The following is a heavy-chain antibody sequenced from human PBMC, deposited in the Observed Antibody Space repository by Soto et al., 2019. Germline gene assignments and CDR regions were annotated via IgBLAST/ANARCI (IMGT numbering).Heavy chain of an antibody. CDR3: ARVPYYDILTGYYGYYFDY. D-gene: IGHD3-9*01. Sequence: QVQLVQSGAEVKKPGASVKVSCKASGYTFTSYGISWVRQAPGQELEWMGWISAYNGNTNYAQKLQGRVTMTTDTSTSTAYMELRSLRSDDTAVYYCARVPYYDILTGYYGYYFDYWGQGTLVTVSS. J-gene: IGHJ4*02. CDR2: ISAYNGNT. CDR1: GYTFTSYG. V-gene: IGHV1-18*01.